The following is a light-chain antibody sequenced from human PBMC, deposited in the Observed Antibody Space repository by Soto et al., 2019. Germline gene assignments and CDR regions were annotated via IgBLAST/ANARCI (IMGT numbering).Light chain of an antibody. J-gene: IGKJ2*01. CDR3: QQYSSLPHT. CDR1: QSVSNSF. CDR2: GIS. V-gene: IGKV3-20*01. Sequence: ESVLTQSPGTLSLSPGERATLSCRASQSVSNSFFAWYQQRPGQAPRLLIYGISSRATGIPARFSGSGSGTDFTLTISRLEPEDFVVYYCQQYSSLPHTCGQGNKLEVK.